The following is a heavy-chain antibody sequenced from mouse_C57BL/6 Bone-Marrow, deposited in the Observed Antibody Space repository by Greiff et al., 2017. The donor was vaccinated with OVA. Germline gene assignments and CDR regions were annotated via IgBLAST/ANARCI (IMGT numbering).Heavy chain of an antibody. CDR2: IDPSDGYT. J-gene: IGHJ4*01. CDR1: GYTFTSYW. CDR3: ARKGVYAMDY. V-gene: IGHV1-50*01. Sequence: QVQLQQPGAELVKPGASVKLSCKASGYTFTSYWMQWVKQRPGQGLEWIGEIDPSDGYTNYNQKFKGKATLTADTSSSTAYMQLSSLTSEDSAVYSWARKGVYAMDYWGQGTTVTVSS.